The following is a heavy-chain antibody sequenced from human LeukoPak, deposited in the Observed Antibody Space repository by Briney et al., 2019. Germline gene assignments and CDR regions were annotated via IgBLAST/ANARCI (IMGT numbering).Heavy chain of an antibody. V-gene: IGHV1-8*01. J-gene: IGHJ3*02. CDR3: AGGITYYDILTGYFHGGAFDI. CDR2: MNPNSGNT. Sequence: ASVKVSCKASGYTFTSYDINWVRQATGQGLEWMGWMNPNSGNTGYAQKFQGRVTMTRNTSISTAYMELSSLRSEDTAVYYCAGGITYYDILTGYFHGGAFDIWGQGTMVTVSS. CDR1: GYTFTSYD. D-gene: IGHD3-9*01.